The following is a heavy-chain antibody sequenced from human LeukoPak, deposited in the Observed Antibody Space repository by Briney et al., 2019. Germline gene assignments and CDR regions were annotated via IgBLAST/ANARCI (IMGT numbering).Heavy chain of an antibody. J-gene: IGHJ4*02. V-gene: IGHV3-30*18. CDR1: TSTFGNFG. CDR2: ISSDGTET. Sequence: GRSMTLSWVAVTSTFGNFGVQCVRHPADKGREWVAAISSDGTETYYAESVKGRFTISRDNSKNTLYLEMNNMRPEDTAVYYCAKVPYYYGSGSLKTGYFDYWGQGTLVTVSS. CDR3: AKVPYYYGSGSLKTGYFDY. D-gene: IGHD3-10*01.